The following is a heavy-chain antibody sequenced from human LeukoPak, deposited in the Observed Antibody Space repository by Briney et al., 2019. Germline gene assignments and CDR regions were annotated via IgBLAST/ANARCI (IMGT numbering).Heavy chain of an antibody. CDR1: GFTFSSYA. D-gene: IGHD6-19*01. J-gene: IGHJ5*02. Sequence: GGSLRLSCAASGFTFSSYAMSWVRQAPGKGLEWVSAISGSGGSTYYADSVKGRFTISRDNSKNTLYLQMNSLRADDTAVYYCAKDPARQWLVRDWFDPWGQGTLVTVSS. CDR2: ISGSGGST. CDR3: AKDPARQWLVRDWFDP. V-gene: IGHV3-23*01.